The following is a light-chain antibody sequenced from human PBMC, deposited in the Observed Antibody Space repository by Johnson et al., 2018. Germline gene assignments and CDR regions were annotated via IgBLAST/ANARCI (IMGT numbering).Light chain of an antibody. J-gene: IGLJ1*01. CDR2: ENN. V-gene: IGLV1-51*02. CDR3: GTWDSSLSAGNV. CDR1: SSNIGNNY. Sequence: QSVLTQPPSVSAAPGQKVTISCSGSSSNIGNNYVSWYQQLPGTAPKLLIYENNKRPSGIPDRFSGSKSGTSATLGITGLQNGDEADYYCGTWDSSLSAGNVFGTGPKVTVL.